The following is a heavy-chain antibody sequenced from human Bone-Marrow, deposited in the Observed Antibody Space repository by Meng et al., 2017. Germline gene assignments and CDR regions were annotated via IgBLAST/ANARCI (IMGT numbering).Heavy chain of an antibody. D-gene: IGHD3-10*01. CDR1: GGTFSSYA. J-gene: IGHJ5*02. V-gene: IGHV1-69*06. CDR3: ARVRGPDYYGSGSYSLGWFDP. CDR2: IIPIFGTA. Sequence: SVKVSCKASGGTFSSYAISWVRQAPGQGREWMGGIIPIFGTANYAQKFQGRVTITADKSTSTAYMELSSLRSEDTAVYYCARVRGPDYYGSGSYSLGWFDPWGQGTLVTVSS.